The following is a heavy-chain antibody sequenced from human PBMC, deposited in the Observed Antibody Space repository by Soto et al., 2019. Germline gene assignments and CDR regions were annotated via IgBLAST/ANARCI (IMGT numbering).Heavy chain of an antibody. J-gene: IGHJ6*02. Sequence: VASVKVSCKASGFTFTSSAVQWVRQARGQRLEWIGWIVVGSGNTNYAQKFQERVTITRDMSTSTAYMELSSLRSEDTAVYYCAAARIKEYYYYYGMDVWGQGTTVTVSS. V-gene: IGHV1-58*01. CDR2: IVVGSGNT. CDR1: GFTFTSSA. CDR3: AAARIKEYYYYYGMDV.